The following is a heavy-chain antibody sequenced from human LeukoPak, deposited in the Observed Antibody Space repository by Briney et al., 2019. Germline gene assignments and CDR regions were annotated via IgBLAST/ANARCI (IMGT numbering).Heavy chain of an antibody. CDR2: IGTAGDT. J-gene: IGHJ3*02. V-gene: IGHV3-13*01. D-gene: IGHD2-2*01. CDR3: ARSSAREYCSSSTCYLIGAFDI. Sequence: PGGSLRLSCAASGFTFSSYDMHWVRQATGKGLEWVSAIGTAGDTYYPGSVKGRFTISRENAKNSLYLQMNSLRAGDTAVYYCARSSAREYCSSSTCYLIGAFDIWGQGTMVTVSS. CDR1: GFTFSSYD.